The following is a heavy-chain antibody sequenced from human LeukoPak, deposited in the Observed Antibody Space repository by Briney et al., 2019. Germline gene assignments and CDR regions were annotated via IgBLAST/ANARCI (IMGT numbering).Heavy chain of an antibody. Sequence: GALRLSCAASGFTFRSYWMHWVRPAPGKGLVWVSRINSDGSSTSYADSVKGRFTISRDNAKNTLYLQMNSLRVEDTAVYYCAISYYFDYWGQGTLVTVSS. V-gene: IGHV3-74*01. CDR2: INSDGSST. CDR1: GFTFRSYW. CDR3: AISYYFDY. J-gene: IGHJ4*02.